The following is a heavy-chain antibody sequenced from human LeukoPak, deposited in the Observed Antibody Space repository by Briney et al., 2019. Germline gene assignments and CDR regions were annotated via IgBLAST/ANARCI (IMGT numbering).Heavy chain of an antibody. V-gene: IGHV4-59*05. D-gene: IGHD3-16*02. J-gene: IGHJ4*02. CDR1: GGSISSYY. CDR2: IYYSGST. Sequence: SETLSLTCTVSGGSISSYYWSWIRQPPGKGLEWIGSIYYSGSTYYNPSLKSRVTISVDTSKNQFSLKLSSVTAADTAVYYCARQCQYAYVWGSYRYEFDYWGQGTLVTVSS. CDR3: ARQCQYAYVWGSYRYEFDY.